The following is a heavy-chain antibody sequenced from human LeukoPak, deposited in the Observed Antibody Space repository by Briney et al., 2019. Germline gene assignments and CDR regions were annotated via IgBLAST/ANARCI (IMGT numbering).Heavy chain of an antibody. CDR3: ARDTGYCSGGSCYPHYYYGMDV. V-gene: IGHV3-23*01. D-gene: IGHD2-15*01. CDR2: ISGSGGST. J-gene: IGHJ6*02. Sequence: PGGSLRLSCAASGFTFSSYAMSWVRQAPGKGLEWVSGISGSGGSTYYSDSVKGRFTISRDNSKNTLYMQMNSLRAEDTAVYYCARDTGYCSGGSCYPHYYYGMDVWGQGTTVTVSS. CDR1: GFTFSSYA.